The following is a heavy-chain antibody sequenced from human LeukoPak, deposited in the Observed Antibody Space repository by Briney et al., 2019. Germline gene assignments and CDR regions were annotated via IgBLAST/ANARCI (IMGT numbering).Heavy chain of an antibody. V-gene: IGHV3-30*18. J-gene: IGHJ4*02. D-gene: IGHD5-24*01. CDR1: GFTFSSYG. Sequence: GGSLRLSCAASGFTFSSYGMHWVRQAPGKGPEWVAVISYDGSNKYYADSVKGRFTISRDNSKNTLYLQMNSLRAEDTAVYYCAKDDAWLQFGSWGRGTLVTVSS. CDR2: ISYDGSNK. CDR3: AKDDAWLQFGS.